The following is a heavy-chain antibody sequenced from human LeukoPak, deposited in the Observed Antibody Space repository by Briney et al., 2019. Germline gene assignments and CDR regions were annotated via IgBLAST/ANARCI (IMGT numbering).Heavy chain of an antibody. CDR2: ISGGGGST. Sequence: PGGSLRLSCAASGFTFSSYAMSWVRQAPGKGLEWVSAISGGGGSTYYADSLKGRFTISRDNSKNTLCLQMNSLRAEDTAVYYCAKSLRYSSGSHHFDYWGQGTLVTVSS. CDR1: GFTFSSYA. CDR3: AKSLRYSSGSHHFDY. V-gene: IGHV3-23*01. J-gene: IGHJ4*02. D-gene: IGHD6-19*01.